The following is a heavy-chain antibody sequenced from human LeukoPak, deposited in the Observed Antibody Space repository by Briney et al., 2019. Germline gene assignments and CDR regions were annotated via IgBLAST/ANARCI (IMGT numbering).Heavy chain of an antibody. V-gene: IGHV4-30-4*08. J-gene: IGHJ3*02. CDR3: ARFPVYYGSSGYGDAFDI. Sequence: SETLSLTCTVSGGSISSGGYYWSWIRQHPGKGLEWIGYIYYSGSTYYNPSLKSRVTISVDTSKNQFSLKLSSVTAADTAVYYCARFPVYYGSSGYGDAFDIWGQGTMVTASS. CDR1: GGSISSGGYY. D-gene: IGHD3-22*01. CDR2: IYYSGST.